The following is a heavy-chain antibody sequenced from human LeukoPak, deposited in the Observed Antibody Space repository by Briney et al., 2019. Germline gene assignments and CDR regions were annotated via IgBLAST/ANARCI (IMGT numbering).Heavy chain of an antibody. CDR2: IHYSGSA. Sequence: SETLSLTCTVSGGSISSYYWSWIRQPPGKGLEWFGYIHYSGSAHYNPSLKSRVTISVDTSKNQFSLKLSSVTAADTAVYYCAKDQRWESPHYLDSWGQGTLVTVSS. J-gene: IGHJ4*02. V-gene: IGHV4-59*01. CDR1: GGSISSYY. D-gene: IGHD1-26*01. CDR3: AKDQRWESPHYLDS.